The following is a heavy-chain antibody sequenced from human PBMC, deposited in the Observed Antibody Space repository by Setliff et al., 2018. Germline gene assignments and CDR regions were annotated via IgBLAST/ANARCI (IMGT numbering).Heavy chain of an antibody. CDR2: IYYNGNT. V-gene: IGHV4-59*08. D-gene: IGHD1-1*01. Sequence: LSLTCAVYGGSFSNYYWSWIRQPPGKGLEWLGNIYYNGNTNKNPSLKSRVTISVDTSRDQFSLRLSSVTAADTAVYYCARTTGSTHNWLDPWGPGTLVTVSS. CDR3: ARTTGSTHNWLDP. J-gene: IGHJ5*02. CDR1: GGSFSNYY.